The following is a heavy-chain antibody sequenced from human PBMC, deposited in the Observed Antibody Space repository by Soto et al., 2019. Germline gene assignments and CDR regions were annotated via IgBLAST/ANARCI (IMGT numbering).Heavy chain of an antibody. J-gene: IGHJ6*02. V-gene: IGHV3-30-3*01. CDR1: GFIFSRYA. Sequence: QEMLVESGGGVVQPGRSLRLSCAASGFIFSRYAMHWVRQSPGKGLEGVVVISYDGSKKYYADSVEGRYTISRDDSKNTLYVQMNSLRVEDTAVYYCARAPHGMDVWGQGTTVIVSS. CDR2: ISYDGSKK. CDR3: ARAPHGMDV.